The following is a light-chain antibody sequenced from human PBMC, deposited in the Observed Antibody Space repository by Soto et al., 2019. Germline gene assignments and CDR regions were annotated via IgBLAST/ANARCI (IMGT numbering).Light chain of an antibody. CDR1: QAVNTS. CDR2: LTS. J-gene: IGKJ5*01. V-gene: IGKV3-11*01. CDR3: QQYHNWPIT. Sequence: EVVWTHSPATLSSFPFYRVTLSCRASQAVNTSLAPSQHNPGQAPRLLIYLTSSRAAGIPARFSGSGSETDFTLTISDVEPEDFAVYYCQQYHNWPITFGQGTRLEI.